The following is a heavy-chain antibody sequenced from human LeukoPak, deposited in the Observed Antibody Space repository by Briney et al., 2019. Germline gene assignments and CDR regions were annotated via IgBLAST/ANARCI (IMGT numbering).Heavy chain of an antibody. D-gene: IGHD3-10*01. V-gene: IGHV1-2*02. J-gene: IGHJ4*02. CDR2: INPNSGGT. Sequence: ASVKVSCKASGYTFTGYYMHCVRQAPGQGLEWMGWINPNSGGTNYAQKFQGRVTMTRDTSISTAYMELSRLRSDDTAVYYCARGRDARGVPLNCLDYWGQGTLVTVSS. CDR1: GYTFTGYY. CDR3: ARGRDARGVPLNCLDY.